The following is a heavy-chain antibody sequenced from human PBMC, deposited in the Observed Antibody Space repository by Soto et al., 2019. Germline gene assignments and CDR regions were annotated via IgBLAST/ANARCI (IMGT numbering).Heavy chain of an antibody. CDR1: GGAISGYY. J-gene: IGHJ5*02. D-gene: IGHD3-3*01. Sequence: SETLSLTCTVSGGAISGYYWTWIRQPAGKGLEWIGRIYSSGSTKYNPSLKSRVTMSLDTSKNQFSLRLSSVTAADTAVYYCARGQRFSDWFDPWGQGTLVTISS. CDR3: ARGQRFSDWFDP. V-gene: IGHV4-4*07. CDR2: IYSSGST.